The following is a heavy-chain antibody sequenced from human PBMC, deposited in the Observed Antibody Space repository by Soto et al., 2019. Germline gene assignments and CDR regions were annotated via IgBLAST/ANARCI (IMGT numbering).Heavy chain of an antibody. CDR3: AKDKVVARGYYFDY. Sequence: GGSLRLSCAASGFTFGNYAMSWVRQAPGKGLEWVSAISGSGGSTYYADSVKGRFTISRDNSKNTLYLQMNSLRAKDTAVYYCAKDKVVARGYYFDYWGQGTLVTVSS. J-gene: IGHJ4*02. V-gene: IGHV3-23*01. CDR2: ISGSGGST. CDR1: GFTFGNYA. D-gene: IGHD2-15*01.